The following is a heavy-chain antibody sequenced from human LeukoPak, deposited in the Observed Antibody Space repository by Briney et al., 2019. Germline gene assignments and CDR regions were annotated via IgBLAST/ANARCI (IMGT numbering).Heavy chain of an antibody. Sequence: GGSLRLSCAASGFTFSTSWMSWVRQAPGKGLEWLANINPDGRATFYVDSVKGRFIISRDNAKNSLFLQMCSLRDDDTALYYCASSHDSAGNDWGQGTVVTVYS. V-gene: IGHV3-7*01. CDR3: ASSHDSAGND. CDR2: INPDGRAT. J-gene: IGHJ1*01. CDR1: GFTFSTSW. D-gene: IGHD2-15*01.